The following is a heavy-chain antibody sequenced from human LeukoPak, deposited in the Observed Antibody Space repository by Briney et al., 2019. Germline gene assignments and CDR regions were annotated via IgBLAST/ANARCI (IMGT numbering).Heavy chain of an antibody. V-gene: IGHV1-69*05. Sequence: TFISXAXXXVRQAPXQGRXXXGRIIPIFATSNYAQKFQGRVTITTDEYTSTAYMELSSLRSEDTAVYYCARSSGGYYTPYFDYWGRGTLVTVSS. J-gene: IGHJ4*02. CDR2: IIPIFATS. D-gene: IGHD3-3*01. CDR1: TFISXA. CDR3: ARSSGGYYTPYFDY.